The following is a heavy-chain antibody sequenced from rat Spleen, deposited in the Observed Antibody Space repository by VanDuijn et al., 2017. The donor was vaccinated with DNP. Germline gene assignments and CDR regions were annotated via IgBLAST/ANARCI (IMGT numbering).Heavy chain of an antibody. D-gene: IGHD1-2*01. V-gene: IGHV5S10*01. CDR1: GFTFSDYN. CDR2: IIYDGSRT. Sequence: EVHLVESGGGLVQPGRSLKFSCAASGFTFSDYNMAWVRQAPKKGLEWVATIIYDGSRTSYRDSVKGRFTISRDNAKTTLYLQMDSLRSEDTATYYCTTPRITIAAPSWGQGVSVTVSS. J-gene: IGHJ2*01. CDR3: TTPRITIAAPS.